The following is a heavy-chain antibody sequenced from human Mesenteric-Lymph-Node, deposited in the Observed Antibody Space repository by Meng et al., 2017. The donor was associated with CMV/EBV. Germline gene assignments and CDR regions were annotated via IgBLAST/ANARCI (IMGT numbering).Heavy chain of an antibody. D-gene: IGHD1-1*01. CDR3: ARDPSTVQIFDY. V-gene: IGHV3-74*01. Sequence: GGSLRLSCAASGFTFSSYWMHWVRQAPGKGLVWVSRINTDGSSTSYADSVKGRFTISRDNAKNTLYLQMNSLRAEDTAVYYCARDPSTVQIFDYWGQGTLVTVSS. CDR2: INTDGSST. CDR1: GFTFSSYW. J-gene: IGHJ4*02.